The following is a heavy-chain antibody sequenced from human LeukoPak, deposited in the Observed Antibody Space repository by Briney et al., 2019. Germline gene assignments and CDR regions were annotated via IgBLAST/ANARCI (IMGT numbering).Heavy chain of an antibody. CDR3: AGDTSGYYYLDY. CDR2: IYYSGST. D-gene: IGHD3-22*01. V-gene: IGHV4-39*01. Sequence: SETLSLTCTVSGGSISSSSYYWGWLRQPPGKGLEWIGSIYYSGSTYYNPSLKSRVTISVDTSKNQFSLKLSSVTAADTAVYYCAGDTSGYYYLDYWGQGTLVTVSS. CDR1: GGSISSSSYY. J-gene: IGHJ4*02.